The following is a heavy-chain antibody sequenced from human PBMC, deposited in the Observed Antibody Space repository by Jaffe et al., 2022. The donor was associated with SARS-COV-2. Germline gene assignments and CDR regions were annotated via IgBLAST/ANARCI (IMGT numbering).Heavy chain of an antibody. D-gene: IGHD3-16*01. CDR1: GGSISSGDYY. CDR2: IYYSGST. J-gene: IGHJ3*02. V-gene: IGHV4-30-4*01. CDR3: ARDLGDRLMIGDAFDI. Sequence: QVQLQESGPGLVKPSQTLSLTCTVSGGSISSGDYYWSWIRQPPGKGLEWIGYIYYSGSTYYNPSLKSRVTISVDTSKNQFSLKLSSVTAADTAVYYCARDLGDRLMIGDAFDIWGQGTMVTVSS.